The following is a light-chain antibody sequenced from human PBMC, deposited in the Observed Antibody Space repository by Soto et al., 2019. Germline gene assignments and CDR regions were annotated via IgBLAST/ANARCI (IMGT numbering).Light chain of an antibody. Sequence: QSALTQPASVSGSPGQSITISCSGTNSDVGGYNYVSWYQQHPGKAPKLMIYDVSNRPSGVSNRFSGSKSGNTASLTISGLQAEDEADYYCSSYTSSSTPYVFGTGTKATVL. CDR2: DVS. V-gene: IGLV2-14*01. J-gene: IGLJ1*01. CDR1: NSDVGGYNY. CDR3: SSYTSSSTPYV.